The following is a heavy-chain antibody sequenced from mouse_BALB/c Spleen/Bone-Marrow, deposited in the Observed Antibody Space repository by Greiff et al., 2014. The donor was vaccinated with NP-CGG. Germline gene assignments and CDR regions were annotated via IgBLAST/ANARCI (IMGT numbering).Heavy chain of an antibody. J-gene: IGHJ4*01. D-gene: IGHD3-3*01. CDR3: ARQGGTEYYAMDY. Sequence: VQLKDSGGGLVQPGGSLKLSCATSGFTFSDYYMYWVRQTPEKRLEWVAYISNGGGSTYYPDTVKGRFTISRDNAKNTLYLQMSRLKPEDTAMYYCARQGGTEYYAMDYWGQGTSVTVSS. CDR1: GFTFSDYY. CDR2: ISNGGGST. V-gene: IGHV5-12*02.